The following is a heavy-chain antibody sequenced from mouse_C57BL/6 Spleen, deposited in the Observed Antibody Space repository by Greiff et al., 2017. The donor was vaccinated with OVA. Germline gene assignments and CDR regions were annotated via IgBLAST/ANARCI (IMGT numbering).Heavy chain of an antibody. CDR1: GYAFSSSW. CDR2: IYPGDGDT. D-gene: IGHD4-1*01. J-gene: IGHJ2*01. Sequence: VQLQQSGPELVKPGASVKISCKASGYAFSSSWMNWVKQRPGKGLEWIGRIYPGDGDTNYNGKFKGKATLTADKSSSTAYMQLSSLTSEDSAVYFGAKVELGPGYYFDYWGQGTTLTVSS. V-gene: IGHV1-82*01. CDR3: AKVELGPGYYFDY.